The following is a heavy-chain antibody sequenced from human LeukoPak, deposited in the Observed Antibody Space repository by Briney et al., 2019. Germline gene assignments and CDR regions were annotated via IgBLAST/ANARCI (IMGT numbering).Heavy chain of an antibody. CDR3: ARGEGTLTAAGTIDS. CDR1: GDSISNYY. Sequence: SETLSLTCTVSGDSISNYYWIWIRQPPGKGLEWIGYIYYSGRTAFNPSLKSRVTIPVDTSKNQFSLKKTSVTAADTAVYYCARGEGTLTAAGTIDSWGQGTLVTVSS. J-gene: IGHJ4*02. V-gene: IGHV4-59*01. D-gene: IGHD6-13*01. CDR2: IYYSGRT.